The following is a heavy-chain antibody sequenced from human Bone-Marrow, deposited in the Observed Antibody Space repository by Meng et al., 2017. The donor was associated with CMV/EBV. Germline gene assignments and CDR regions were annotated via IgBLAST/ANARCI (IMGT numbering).Heavy chain of an antibody. CDR2: IYYSGST. CDR3: ARDPGQRVITQLYHHSHRYNGFDP. D-gene: IGHD3-22*01. J-gene: IGHJ5*02. V-gene: IGHV4-39*07. Sequence: SETLSLTCTVSGGSISSSCYYWGWIRQPPGKGLEWIGSIYYSGSTYYNTTLKSRVTISVDTSKNQFSLKLSSVTAADTAVYYCARDPGQRVITQLYHHSHRYNGFDPWGQGTLVTVSS. CDR1: GGSISSSCYY.